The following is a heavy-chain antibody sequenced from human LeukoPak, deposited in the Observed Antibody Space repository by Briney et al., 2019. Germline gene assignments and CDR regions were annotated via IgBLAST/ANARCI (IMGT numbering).Heavy chain of an antibody. V-gene: IGHV3-74*01. J-gene: IGHJ6*02. CDR2: INSDGSST. D-gene: IGHD6-19*01. CDR1: GFNFYSYG. Sequence: GGSLRLSCAASGFNFYSYGMSWVRQAPGKGLVWVSRINSDGSSTSYADSVKGRFTISRDNAKNTLYLQMNSLRAEDTAVYYCARGGSGWYLGSLNYYYGMDVWGQGTTVTVSS. CDR3: ARGGSGWYLGSLNYYYGMDV.